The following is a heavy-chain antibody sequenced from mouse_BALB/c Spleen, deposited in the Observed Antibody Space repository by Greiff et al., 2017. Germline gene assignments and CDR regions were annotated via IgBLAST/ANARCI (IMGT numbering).Heavy chain of an antibody. D-gene: IGHD1-2*01. Sequence: QVQLKESGPGLVAPSQSLSITCTVSGFSLTSYGVHWVRQPPGKGLEWLGVIWAGGSTNYNSALMSRLSISKDNSKSQVFLKMNSLQTDDTAMYYCARDRGLLRLLFAYWGQGTLVTVSA. CDR3: ARDRGLLRLLFAY. V-gene: IGHV2-9*02. J-gene: IGHJ3*01. CDR2: IWAGGST. CDR1: GFSLTSYG.